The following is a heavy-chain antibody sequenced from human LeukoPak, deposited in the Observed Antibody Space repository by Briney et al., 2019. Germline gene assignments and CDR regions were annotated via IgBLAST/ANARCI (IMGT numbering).Heavy chain of an antibody. CDR3: ARVWVENYYCSGSNGSRHYYYYMDV. CDR1: GGSISSYY. V-gene: IGHV4-59*01. J-gene: IGHJ6*03. D-gene: IGHD3-10*01. CDR2: IYYSGST. Sequence: SETLSLTCTVSGGSISSYYWSWIRQPPGKGLEWIGYIYYSGSTNYNPSLKSRVTISVDTSKNQFSLKLSSVTAADTAVCYCARVWVENYYCSGSNGSRHYYYYMDVWGKGTTVTVSS.